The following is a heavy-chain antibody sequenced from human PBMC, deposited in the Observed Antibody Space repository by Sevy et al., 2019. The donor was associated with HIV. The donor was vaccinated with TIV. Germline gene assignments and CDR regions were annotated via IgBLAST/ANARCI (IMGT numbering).Heavy chain of an antibody. J-gene: IGHJ5*02. CDR1: GGSISAYY. CDR3: ARAPLVRSGDDSLNWLDP. V-gene: IGHV4-59*12. CDR2: IYYTGST. Sequence: SETLSLTCTVSGGSISAYYWSWLRQPPGKGLEYIGDIYYTGSTYDNPSLNSRVTISVDTSKNQFSLNLRSVTAVDTAVYYCARAPLVRSGDDSLNWLDPWGQGILVTVSS. D-gene: IGHD5-12*01.